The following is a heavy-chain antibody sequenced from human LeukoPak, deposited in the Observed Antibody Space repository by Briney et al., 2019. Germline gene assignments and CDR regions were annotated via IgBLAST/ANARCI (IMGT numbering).Heavy chain of an antibody. D-gene: IGHD3-22*01. CDR2: ISGRGGST. Sequence: GGSLRLSCAASGFTFSNYAMSWVRQAAGKGLEWVSTISGRGGSTYYADSVKGRFTISRDNSRNTLYLQMNSLRAEDTAVYYCSYYYDSSGYLDYWGQGTLVSVSS. V-gene: IGHV3-23*01. CDR1: GFTFSNYA. CDR3: SYYYDSSGYLDY. J-gene: IGHJ4*02.